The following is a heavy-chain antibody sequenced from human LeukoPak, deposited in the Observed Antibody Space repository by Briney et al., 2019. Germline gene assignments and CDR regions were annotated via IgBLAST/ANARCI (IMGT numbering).Heavy chain of an antibody. CDR1: GGSISSYY. Sequence: SETLSLTCTVSGGSISSYYWSWIRQPPGKGLEWIGYIYYSGSTNYNPSLKSRVTISVDTSKNQFSLKLSSVTAADTAVYYCARSMVRGVNWFDPWGQGTLVTVST. CDR2: IYYSGST. CDR3: ARSMVRGVNWFDP. V-gene: IGHV4-59*01. J-gene: IGHJ5*02. D-gene: IGHD3-10*01.